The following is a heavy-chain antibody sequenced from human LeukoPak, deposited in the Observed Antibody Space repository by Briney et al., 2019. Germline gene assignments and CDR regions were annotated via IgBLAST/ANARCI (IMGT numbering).Heavy chain of an antibody. V-gene: IGHV1-46*01. D-gene: IGHD3-9*01. CDR1: GYTFTSYH. CDR2: INPSGGST. J-gene: IGHJ5*02. CDR3: ARAESRVDWLGAGPNWFDP. Sequence: ASVKVSCKASGYTFTSYHMHWVRQAPGQGLEWMGIINPSGGSTSYAQKFQGRVTMTRDTSTSTVYMELSSLRSEDTAVYYCARAESRVDWLGAGPNWFDPWGQGTLVTVSS.